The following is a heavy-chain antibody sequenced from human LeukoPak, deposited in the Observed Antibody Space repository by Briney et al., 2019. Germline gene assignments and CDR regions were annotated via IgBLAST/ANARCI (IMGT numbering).Heavy chain of an antibody. CDR3: ASHYSSSPLDY. CDR2: IYYSGST. J-gene: IGHJ4*02. V-gene: IGHV4-39*01. D-gene: IGHD6-6*01. Sequence: SETLSLTCTVSGGSISSRSYYWGWIRQPPGKGLEWIGSIYYSGSTYYNPSLKSRVTISVDTSKNQFSLKLSSVTAADTAVYYCASHYSSSPLDYWGQGTLVTVSS. CDR1: GGSISSRSYY.